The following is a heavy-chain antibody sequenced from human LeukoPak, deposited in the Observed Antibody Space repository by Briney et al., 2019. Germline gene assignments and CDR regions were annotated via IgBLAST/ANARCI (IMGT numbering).Heavy chain of an antibody. CDR3: AKDSPRYSSGCSEFDY. D-gene: IGHD6-19*01. V-gene: IGHV3-30*02. J-gene: IGHJ4*02. Sequence: GGSLRLSCAASGFTFSSYGMHWVRQAPGKGLEWVAFIRYDGSNKYYADSVKGRFTISRDNSKNTLYLQMNSLRAEDTAVYYCAKDSPRYSSGCSEFDYWGQGTLVTVSS. CDR1: GFTFSSYG. CDR2: IRYDGSNK.